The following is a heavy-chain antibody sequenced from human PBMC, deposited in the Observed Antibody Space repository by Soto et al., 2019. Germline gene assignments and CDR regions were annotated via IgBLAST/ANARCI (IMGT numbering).Heavy chain of an antibody. CDR2: IYYSGST. V-gene: IGHV4-31*03. Sequence: QVQLQESGPGLVKPSQTLSLTCTVSGGSISSGGYCWSWMRQHPGKGLEWIGYIYYSGSTYYNPSLKSRVTISVDTSKNQFSLKLSSVTAADTAVYYCARATRGRRWLQFGYYFDYWGQGTLVTVSS. CDR3: ARATRGRRWLQFGYYFDY. CDR1: GGSISSGGYC. D-gene: IGHD5-12*01. J-gene: IGHJ4*02.